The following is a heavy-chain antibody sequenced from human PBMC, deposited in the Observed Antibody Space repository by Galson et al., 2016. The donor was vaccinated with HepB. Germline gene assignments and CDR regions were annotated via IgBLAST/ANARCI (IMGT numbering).Heavy chain of an antibody. CDR2: IHASDPGT. CDR3: VKKGIVPRGPDYGMDV. Sequence: SLRLSCAASGFTFSTYIMGWVRQTPGKGLEWVSSIHASDPGTYYTNSVKGRFTISRDNSRNTVFLQMNSLRAEDTAGYYCVKKGIVPRGPDYGMDVWGQGTTVTVSS. CDR1: GFTFSTYI. D-gene: IGHD2-2*01. V-gene: IGHV3-23*01. J-gene: IGHJ6*02.